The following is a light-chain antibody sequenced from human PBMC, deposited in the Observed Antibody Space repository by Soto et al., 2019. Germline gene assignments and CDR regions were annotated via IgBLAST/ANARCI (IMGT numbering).Light chain of an antibody. CDR2: EVS. J-gene: IGLJ1*01. CDR3: SSYTRDTALF. V-gene: IGLV2-14*01. CDR1: SSDVGGYNY. Sequence: QSVLTQPASVSGSPGQSITISCTGTSSDVGGYNYVSWYQQHPGKAPKLMIYEVSNRPSGVSNRFSGSKSGNTASLTISGLQAEDEADYYCSSYTRDTALFFGTGTKVTV.